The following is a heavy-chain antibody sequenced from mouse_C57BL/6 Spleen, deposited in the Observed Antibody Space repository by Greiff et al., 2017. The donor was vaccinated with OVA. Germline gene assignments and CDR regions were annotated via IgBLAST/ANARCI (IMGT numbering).Heavy chain of an antibody. CDR3: ARHNDYDGGSGFAY. Sequence: EVKLMESGGGLVQPGGSLKLSCAASGFTFSDYGMAWVRQAPRKGPEWVAFISNLAYSIYYADTVTGRFTISRENAKNTLYLEMSSLRSEDTAMYYCARHNDYDGGSGFAYWGQGTLVTVSA. J-gene: IGHJ3*01. CDR1: GFTFSDYG. D-gene: IGHD2-4*01. CDR2: ISNLAYSI. V-gene: IGHV5-15*01.